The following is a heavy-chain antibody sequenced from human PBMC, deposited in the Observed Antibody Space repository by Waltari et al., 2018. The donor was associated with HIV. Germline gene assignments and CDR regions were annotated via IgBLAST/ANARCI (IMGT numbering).Heavy chain of an antibody. J-gene: IGHJ4*02. CDR3: ARDRIMAVAGAIFDY. D-gene: IGHD6-19*01. CDR1: GYTSTTYY. Sequence: QAQLVQSGADVKKPGASVKVSCKASGYTSTTYYMHWVRQAPGQGLEWMGMINPSGSTSYAQKFQGRVTMTRDTSTSTVYMELSSLRSEDTAVYYCARDRIMAVAGAIFDYWGQGTLVTVSS. V-gene: IGHV1-46*01. CDR2: INPSGST.